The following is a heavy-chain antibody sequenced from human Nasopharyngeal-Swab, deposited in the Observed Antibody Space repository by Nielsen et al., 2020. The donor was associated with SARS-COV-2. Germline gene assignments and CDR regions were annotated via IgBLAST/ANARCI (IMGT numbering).Heavy chain of an antibody. J-gene: IGHJ3*02. CDR2: INPSGGST. V-gene: IGHV1-46*01. D-gene: IGHD2-2*01. CDR1: GYTFTSNY. CDR3: ARDLDPATAGALDI. Sequence: ASVKVSCKASGYTFTSNYLHWVREAPGQGLEWMGVINPSGGSTIYARDFQGRVTMTSDTSTSTVYMELSSLRSEDTAVYYCARDLDPATAGALDIWGQGTMVTVSS.